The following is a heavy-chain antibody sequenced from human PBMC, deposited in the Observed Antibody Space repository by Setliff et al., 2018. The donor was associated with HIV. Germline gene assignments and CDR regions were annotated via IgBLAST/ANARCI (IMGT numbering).Heavy chain of an antibody. CDR1: GFSFNTYS. D-gene: IGHD2-15*01. J-gene: IGHJ4*02. CDR3: ARDPRFCSGGSCRPDF. Sequence: GGSLRLSCAVSGFSFNTYSMNWVRQAPGKGLEWVSSISSSGGYIFYADSVKGRFTISRDNAKNSLFLQMSSLRADDTAVYYCARDPRFCSGGSCRPDFWGQGTLVTV. CDR2: ISSSGGYI. V-gene: IGHV3-21*04.